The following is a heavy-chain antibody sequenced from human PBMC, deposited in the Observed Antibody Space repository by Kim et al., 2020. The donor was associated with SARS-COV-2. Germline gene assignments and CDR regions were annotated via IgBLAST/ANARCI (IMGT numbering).Heavy chain of an antibody. J-gene: IGHJ4*02. CDR3: ARKWELLEAFDY. V-gene: IGHV4-39*01. D-gene: IGHD1-26*01. Sequence: SETLSLTCTVSGGSISSSSYYWGWIRQPPGKGLEWIGSIYYSGSTYYNPSLKSRVTISVDTSKNQFSLKLSSVTAADTAVYYCARKWELLEAFDYWGQGTLVTVSS. CDR1: GGSISSSSYY. CDR2: IYYSGST.